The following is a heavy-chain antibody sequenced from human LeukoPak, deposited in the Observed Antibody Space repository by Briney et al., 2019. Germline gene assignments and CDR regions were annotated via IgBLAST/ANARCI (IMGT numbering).Heavy chain of an antibody. V-gene: IGHV4-34*01. D-gene: IGHD6-6*01. CDR3: ARGRPYSSSSFYHYYGMDV. Sequence: KPSETLSLTCAVYGGSFSGYYWSWIRQPPGKGLEWIGEINHSGSTNYNPSLKSRVTISVDTSKNQFSLKLSSVTAADTAVYYCARGRPYSSSSFYHYYGMDVWGQGTTVTVSS. CDR1: GGSFSGYY. J-gene: IGHJ6*02. CDR2: INHSGST.